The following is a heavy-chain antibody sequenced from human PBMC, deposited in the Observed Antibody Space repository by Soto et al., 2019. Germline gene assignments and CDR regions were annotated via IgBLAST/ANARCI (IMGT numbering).Heavy chain of an antibody. CDR3: AIMDRLGYCSSTSCSGDDAFDI. Sequence: QVQLVQSGAEVKKPGASVKVSCKASGYTFTSYAMHWVRQAPGQRLEWMGWINAGNGNTKYSQKFQGRVTITRDTSASTAYMELSSLRSEDTAVYYCAIMDRLGYCSSTSCSGDDAFDIWGQGTMVTVSS. V-gene: IGHV1-3*01. D-gene: IGHD2-2*01. J-gene: IGHJ3*02. CDR1: GYTFTSYA. CDR2: INAGNGNT.